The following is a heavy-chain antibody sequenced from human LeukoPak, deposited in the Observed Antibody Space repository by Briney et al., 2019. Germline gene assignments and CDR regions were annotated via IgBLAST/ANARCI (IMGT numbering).Heavy chain of an antibody. CDR2: IKQDGSGK. Sequence: GGSLRLSCAASGFTFSNYWMSWVRQAPGKGLEWVANIKQDGSGKSYVGSVTGRFTISRDNAKNSLYMQMNSLRAEDTAVYYCVRQRRYCSGDSCYQRTFDYWGQGTLVTVSS. D-gene: IGHD2-15*01. CDR3: VRQRRYCSGDSCYQRTFDY. CDR1: GFTFSNYW. V-gene: IGHV3-7*01. J-gene: IGHJ4*02.